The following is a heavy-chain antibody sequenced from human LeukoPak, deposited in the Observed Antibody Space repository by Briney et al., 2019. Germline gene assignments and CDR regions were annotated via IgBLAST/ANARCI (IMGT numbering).Heavy chain of an antibody. Sequence: GGSLRLSCTASGFAFSSYWMTWVRQAPGKGLEWVANIKHDGNEKYYVDSVVGRLTISRDNAKNSLFLQMNNARVEDMAVYYCVKGGWIHILDSWGQGTLVTVSS. CDR2: IKHDGNEK. D-gene: IGHD5-18*01. CDR1: GFAFSSYW. V-gene: IGHV3-7*01. J-gene: IGHJ4*02. CDR3: VKGGWIHILDS.